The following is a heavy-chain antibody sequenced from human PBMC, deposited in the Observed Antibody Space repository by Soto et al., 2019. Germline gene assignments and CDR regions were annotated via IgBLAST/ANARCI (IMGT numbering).Heavy chain of an antibody. V-gene: IGHV3-23*01. D-gene: IGHD3-3*01. CDR3: AKVNTIFGVVRGPSDY. J-gene: IGHJ4*02. Sequence: PGGSLRLSCAASGFTFSSYAMSWVRQAPGRGLEWVSAISGSGGGSYYADSVKGRFTISRDNSKNTLYLQMNSLRAEDTAVYYCAKVNTIFGVVRGPSDYWGQGTLVTVSS. CDR2: ISGSGGGS. CDR1: GFTFSSYA.